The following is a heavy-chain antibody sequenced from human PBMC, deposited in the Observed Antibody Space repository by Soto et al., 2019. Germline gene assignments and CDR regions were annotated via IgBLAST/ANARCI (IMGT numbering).Heavy chain of an antibody. Sequence: SETLSLTCDVYGGSFSDYIWTWIRQTPGKGLQWIGQINHSGSANYNPSIKSRVTISVHTSSSQFSLELSSVTAADKAVYYCARGLISGSHYSGGWYYFDSWGQGTQVTVSS. V-gene: IGHV4-34*01. D-gene: IGHD1-26*01. CDR1: GGSFSDYI. J-gene: IGHJ4*02. CDR2: INHSGSA. CDR3: ARGLISGSHYSGGWYYFDS.